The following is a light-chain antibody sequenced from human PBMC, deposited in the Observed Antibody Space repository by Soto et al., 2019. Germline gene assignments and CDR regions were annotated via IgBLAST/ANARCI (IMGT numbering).Light chain of an antibody. CDR3: MHGTQWPWT. CDR2: KVS. V-gene: IGKV2-30*01. J-gene: IGKJ1*01. CDR1: QSLVYSDGDTY. Sequence: DVVVTQSPLSLSVTLGQPASISCRSSQSLVYSDGDTYLSWFQQRPGQSPRRLIYKVSNRDSGVPDRFNGSGSGTDFTRKISRVEAEDVGLYYCMHGTQWPWTFGQGTKVGSK.